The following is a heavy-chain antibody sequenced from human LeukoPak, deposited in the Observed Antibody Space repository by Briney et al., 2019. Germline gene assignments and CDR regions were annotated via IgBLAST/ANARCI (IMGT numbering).Heavy chain of an antibody. Sequence: ASVKVSCKASGYTFTSYDINWVRQATGQGLEWMGWMNPNSGNTGYAQKFQGRVTMTRNTSISTAYMELSSLRSEDTAVYYCARGRIFTGYYCLVYWGQGTLVTVSS. CDR2: MNPNSGNT. CDR1: GYTFTSYD. J-gene: IGHJ4*02. CDR3: ARGRIFTGYYCLVY. D-gene: IGHD3-9*01. V-gene: IGHV1-8*01.